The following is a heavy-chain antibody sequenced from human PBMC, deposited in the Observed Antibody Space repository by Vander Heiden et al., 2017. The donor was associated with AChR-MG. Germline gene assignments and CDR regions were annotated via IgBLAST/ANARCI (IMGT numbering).Heavy chain of an antibody. J-gene: IGHJ5*02. CDR3: ARGPSSDCSSTSCYTAWFDP. V-gene: IGHV1-18*01. CDR2: ISAYNGNT. Sequence: QVQLVQSGAEVKKPGASVKVSCKASGYTFTSDGISWVRQAPGQGLEWMGWISAYNGNTNYAQKLQGRVTMTTDTSTSTAYMELRSLRSDDTAVYYCARGPSSDCSSTSCYTAWFDPWGQGTLVTVSS. D-gene: IGHD2-2*02. CDR1: GYTFTSDG.